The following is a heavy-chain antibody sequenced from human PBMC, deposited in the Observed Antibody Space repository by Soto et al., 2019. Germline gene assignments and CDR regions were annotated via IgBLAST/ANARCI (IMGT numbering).Heavy chain of an antibody. J-gene: IGHJ4*02. CDR3: ARVSGSGRYSHLDY. CDR1: GYTFTSYA. D-gene: IGHD3-10*01. CDR2: INADNGNT. V-gene: IGHV1-3*05. Sequence: QVQLVQSGAEEKKPGASVKVSCKASGYTFTSYAIHWVRQAPGQRLEWMGWINADNGNTKYSQKFQGRVTITRDTIASKAYMETSSLRSEGTAAYYCARVSGSGRYSHLDYWGQGTLVTVSS.